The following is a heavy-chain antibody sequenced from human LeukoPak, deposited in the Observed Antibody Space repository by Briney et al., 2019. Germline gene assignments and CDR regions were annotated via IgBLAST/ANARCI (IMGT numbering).Heavy chain of an antibody. CDR2: ISSSGSTI. Sequence: GGSLRLSCAASGFTFSRYKMNWVRQAPGKGLEWVSYISSSGSTIYYADSVKGRFTTSRDNAKNSLYLQMNSLRAEDTAVYYCAELGITMIGGVWGKGTTVTISS. V-gene: IGHV3-48*03. CDR1: GFTFSRYK. CDR3: AELGITMIGGV. J-gene: IGHJ6*04. D-gene: IGHD3-10*02.